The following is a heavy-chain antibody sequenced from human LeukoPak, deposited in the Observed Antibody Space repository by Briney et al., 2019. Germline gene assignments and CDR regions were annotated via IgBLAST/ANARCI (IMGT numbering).Heavy chain of an antibody. J-gene: IGHJ4*02. V-gene: IGHV1-69*04. D-gene: IGHD5-24*01. CDR2: IIPILGIA. CDR3: AREYPTGRWLQRDPQFDY. CDR1: GGTFSSYA. Sequence: SVKVSCKASGGTFSSYAISWVRQAPGQGLEWMGRIIPILGIANYAQKFQGRVTITADKSTSTAYMELSSLRSEDTAVYYCAREYPTGRWLQRDPQFDYWGRGTLVTVSS.